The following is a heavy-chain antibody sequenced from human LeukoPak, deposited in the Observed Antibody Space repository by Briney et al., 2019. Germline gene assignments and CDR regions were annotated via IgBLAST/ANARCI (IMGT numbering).Heavy chain of an antibody. CDR3: ARDPHTSDQPDY. J-gene: IGHJ4*02. Sequence: SETLSLTRAVSGASISDTHWWSWVRQPPGKGLEWIGEIYRGGSPNYNPSLRSRVAISEDRFTNHFSLKLSSVTAADTAVYYCARDPHTSDQPDYWGQGTLVTVSS. CDR1: GASISDTHW. CDR2: IYRGGSP. V-gene: IGHV4-4*02. D-gene: IGHD6-19*01.